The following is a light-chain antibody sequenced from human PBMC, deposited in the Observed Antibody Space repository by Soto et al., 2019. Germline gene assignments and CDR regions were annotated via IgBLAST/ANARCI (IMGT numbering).Light chain of an antibody. V-gene: IGKV1-5*01. Sequence: EIQITQTTSPLSASVGDRVYITCRASQSISNRLAWYQQKPGKAPKVVIYDASSLESGVPSRFSGSGSGTEFILTINSLQPDDFATYSCLPSCRMWGFG. J-gene: IGKJ2*01. CDR2: DAS. CDR3: LPSCRMWG. CDR1: QSISNR.